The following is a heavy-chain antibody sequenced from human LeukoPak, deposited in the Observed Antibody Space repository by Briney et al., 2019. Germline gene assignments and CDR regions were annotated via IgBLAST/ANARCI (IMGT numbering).Heavy chain of an antibody. CDR3: VSWSGKYYVTSEIPANS. V-gene: IGHV3-7*01. CDR1: GLTFRNYW. CDR2: ISEDGSNK. J-gene: IGHJ4*02. Sequence: GGSLRLSCAASGLTFRNYWMSWIRQAPGKGPEWAAHISEDGSNKYYVDSLKGRFTISRDNAKKSLYLQMNSLRVEDTAVYYCVSWSGKYYVTSEIPANSWGQGTLVTVSS. D-gene: IGHD3-10*02.